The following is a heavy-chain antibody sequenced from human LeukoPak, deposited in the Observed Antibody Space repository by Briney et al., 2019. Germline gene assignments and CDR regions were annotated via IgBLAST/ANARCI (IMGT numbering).Heavy chain of an antibody. Sequence: GGSLRLSCAASGFTFSSYSMNWVRQAPGRGLEWVSSISSSSSYIYYADSVKGRFTISRDNAKNSLYLQMNSLRAEDTAVYYCASQLSHDAFDIWGQGTMVTVSS. V-gene: IGHV3-21*01. D-gene: IGHD2-2*01. CDR3: ASQLSHDAFDI. CDR2: ISSSSSYI. J-gene: IGHJ3*02. CDR1: GFTFSSYS.